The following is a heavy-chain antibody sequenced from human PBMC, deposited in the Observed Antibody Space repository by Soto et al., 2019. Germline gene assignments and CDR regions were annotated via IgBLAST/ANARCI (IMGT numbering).Heavy chain of an antibody. J-gene: IGHJ6*02. D-gene: IGHD3-22*01. CDR3: ARGGGTYYYDSSGYPPYYYYGRDV. CDR1: GYSISSGYY. Sequence: PSETLSLTCAVSGYSISSGYYWGWIRQPPGKGQEWIGSIYHSGSTYYNPSLKSRVTISVDTYKNHFSLKQSSVTAADTAVYYCARGGGTYYYDSSGYPPYYYYGRDVWGQGTTVTVSS. CDR2: IYHSGST. V-gene: IGHV4-38-2*01.